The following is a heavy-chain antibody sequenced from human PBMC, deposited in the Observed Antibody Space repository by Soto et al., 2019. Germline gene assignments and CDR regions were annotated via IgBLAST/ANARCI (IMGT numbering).Heavy chain of an antibody. V-gene: IGHV1-69*01. CDR3: AGDYGVYDWYGMDV. J-gene: IGHJ6*02. CDR1: GATFRRYA. CDR2: ISPIFGST. D-gene: IGHD4-17*01. Sequence: VQLVQSGAEVKKPGSSVKVSCRASGATFRRYAFTWVRQAPGQGLEWMGGISPIFGSTIYARQFQGRVTITADDSASTAYMELNSLRSEDTAVYYCAGDYGVYDWYGMDVWGQGTTVTVSS.